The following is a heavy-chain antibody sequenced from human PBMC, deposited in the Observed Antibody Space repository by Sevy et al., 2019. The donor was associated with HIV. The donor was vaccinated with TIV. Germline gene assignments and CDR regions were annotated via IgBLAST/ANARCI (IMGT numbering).Heavy chain of an antibody. Sequence: ASVKVSCKTSGGTFSNNAINWVRQAPGQGLEWMGGIIPIVDIANYALKFQGRVTITADKSTSTAYMELSSLRSQETAVYYCARDPSGSGRDSDSRFDYWGQGTLVTVSS. CDR1: GGTFSNNA. V-gene: IGHV1-69*10. CDR2: IIPIVDIA. CDR3: ARDPSGSGRDSDSRFDY. D-gene: IGHD3-22*01. J-gene: IGHJ4*02.